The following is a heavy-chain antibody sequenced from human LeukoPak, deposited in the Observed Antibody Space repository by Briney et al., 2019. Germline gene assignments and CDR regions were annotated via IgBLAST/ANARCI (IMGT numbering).Heavy chain of an antibody. Sequence: GGSLRLSCAVSGFTFSSLWMIWVRHSPGKGLEWVANINQDGGAKHYVDSVKGRFTISRDNAKNSLYLEMNSLRVEDTAVYYCARGGQAGTGDYWGQGALVTVSS. J-gene: IGHJ4*02. CDR1: GFTFSSLW. D-gene: IGHD3-10*01. CDR3: ARGGQAGTGDY. V-gene: IGHV3-7*01. CDR2: INQDGGAK.